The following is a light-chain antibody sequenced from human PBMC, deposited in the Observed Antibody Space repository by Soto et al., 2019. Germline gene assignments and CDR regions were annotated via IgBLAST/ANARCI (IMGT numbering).Light chain of an antibody. V-gene: IGKV1-33*01. CDR2: DAS. CDR3: QQYDSLPRT. J-gene: IGKJ1*01. CDR1: QDTSNY. Sequence: DIQMTQSPSSLSASVGDRVTITCQASQDTSNYLNWYQQKPGKAPKLLIYDASNLGTGVPSRFSGSGSGTDFNLTISSLQPQDIATYYCQQYDSLPRTFGQGTKVEIK.